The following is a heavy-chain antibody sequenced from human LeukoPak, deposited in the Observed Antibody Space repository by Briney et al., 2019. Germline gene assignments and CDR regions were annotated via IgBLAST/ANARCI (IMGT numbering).Heavy chain of an antibody. CDR2: INPNSGVT. V-gene: IGHV1-2*02. J-gene: IGHJ4*02. D-gene: IGHD3-10*01. CDR3: VRIYRGPDY. CDR1: AYTFTGYY. Sequence: GASVKVSCKASAYTFTGYYLHWVRQAPGQGLEWMGWINPNSGVTDSAQKFQGRVTMTRDTSISTAYMELSRLRSDDTAMYYCVRIYRGPDYWGQGTLVTVSS.